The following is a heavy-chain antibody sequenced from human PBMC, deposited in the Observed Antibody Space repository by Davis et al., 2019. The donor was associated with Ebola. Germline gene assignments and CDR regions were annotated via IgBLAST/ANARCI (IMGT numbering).Heavy chain of an antibody. J-gene: IGHJ4*02. CDR1: GFTFSDYY. CDR2: ISSSGSTI. V-gene: IGHV3-11*01. Sequence: GGSLRLSCAASGFTFSDYYMSWIRQAPGKGLEWVSYISSSGSTIYYADSVKGRFTISRDNAKNSLYLQMNSLRAEDTALYYCAKAGPYCSGGSCYSPYFDYWGQGTLVTVSS. D-gene: IGHD2-15*01. CDR3: AKAGPYCSGGSCYSPYFDY.